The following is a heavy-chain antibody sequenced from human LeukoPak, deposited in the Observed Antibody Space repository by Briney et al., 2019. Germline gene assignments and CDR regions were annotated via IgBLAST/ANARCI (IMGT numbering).Heavy chain of an antibody. J-gene: IGHJ4*02. CDR2: IYYSGST. V-gene: IGHV4-39*01. D-gene: IGHD4-23*01. Sequence: SETLSLTCTVSGGSISSSSYHWGWIRQPPGKGLEWIGSIYYSGSTYYNPSLQSRVTMSVDTSKNQFSLELSSVTAADTAVYYCARTVLFDYDGRRGDYWGQGTLVTVSS. CDR1: GGSISSSSYH. CDR3: ARTVLFDYDGRRGDY.